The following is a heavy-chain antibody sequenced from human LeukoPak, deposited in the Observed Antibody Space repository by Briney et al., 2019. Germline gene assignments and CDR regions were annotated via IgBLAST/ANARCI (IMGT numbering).Heavy chain of an antibody. CDR2: INPNSGGT. V-gene: IGHV1-2*02. CDR3: ARAGWNYYDSSPGGGGNYFDY. CDR1: GYTFTGYY. D-gene: IGHD3-22*01. Sequence: ASVKVSCKASGYTFTGYYMHWVRQAPGQGLEWMGWINPNSGGTNYAQKFQGRVTMTRDTSINTAYMELSRLRSDDTAVYYCARAGWNYYDSSPGGGGNYFDYWGQGTLVTVSS. J-gene: IGHJ4*02.